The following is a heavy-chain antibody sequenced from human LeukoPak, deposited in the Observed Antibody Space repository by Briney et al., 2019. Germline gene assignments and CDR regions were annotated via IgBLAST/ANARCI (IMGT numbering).Heavy chain of an antibody. J-gene: IGHJ4*02. Sequence: ASVKVSCKASGYTFTSYGISWVRQAPGQGLERMGWISAYNGNTNYAQKLQGRVTMTTDTSTSTAYMELRSLRSDDTAVYYCARTRSPVGASDRNDYWGQGTLVTVSS. CDR2: ISAYNGNT. D-gene: IGHD1-26*01. V-gene: IGHV1-18*01. CDR1: GYTFTSYG. CDR3: ARTRSPVGASDRNDY.